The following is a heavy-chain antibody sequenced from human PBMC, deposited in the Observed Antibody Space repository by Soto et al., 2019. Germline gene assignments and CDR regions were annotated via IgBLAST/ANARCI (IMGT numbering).Heavy chain of an antibody. Sequence: SVKVSCKASGSTFTSSAVQWVRQARGQRLEWIGWIVVGSGNTNYAQKFQERVTITRDMSTSTAYMELSSLRSEDTAVYYCAAGLSADYFDYWGQGTLVTVSS. CDR1: GSTFTSSA. J-gene: IGHJ4*02. CDR2: IVVGSGNT. CDR3: AAGLSADYFDY. V-gene: IGHV1-58*01.